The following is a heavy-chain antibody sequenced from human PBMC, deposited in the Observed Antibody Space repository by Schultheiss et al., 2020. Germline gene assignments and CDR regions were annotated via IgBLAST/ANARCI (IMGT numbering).Heavy chain of an antibody. Sequence: GWSLRLSCAASGFTVSSNYMSWVRQAPGKGLEWVSVIYSGGSTYYADSVKGRFTISRDNSKNTLYLQMNSLRAEDTAVYYCARDSSKLGFDPWGQGTLVTVSS. CDR1: GFTVSSNY. V-gene: IGHV3-66*01. CDR2: IYSGGST. CDR3: ARDSSKLGFDP. D-gene: IGHD1-1*01. J-gene: IGHJ5*02.